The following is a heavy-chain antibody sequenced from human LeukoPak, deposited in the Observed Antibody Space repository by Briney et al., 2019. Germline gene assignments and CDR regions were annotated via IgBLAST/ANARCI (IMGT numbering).Heavy chain of an antibody. J-gene: IGHJ3*02. CDR1: GFTVSSNY. CDR3: ARTDSGSYYAFDI. Sequence: GSLRLSCADSGFTVSSNYMSWVRQAPGKGLEWVSVIYSGGSTYYADSVKGRFTISRDNSKNTLYLQMNSLRAEDTAVYYCARTDSGSYYAFDIWGQGTMVTVSS. CDR2: IYSGGST. V-gene: IGHV3-66*01. D-gene: IGHD1-26*01.